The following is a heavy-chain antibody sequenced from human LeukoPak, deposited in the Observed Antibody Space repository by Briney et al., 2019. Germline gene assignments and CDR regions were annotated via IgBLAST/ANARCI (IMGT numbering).Heavy chain of an antibody. D-gene: IGHD3-22*01. V-gene: IGHV4-39*07. CDR2: IYYSGST. J-gene: IGHJ4*02. CDR3: ARAPHFFDTSGSRYYFDY. CDR1: GGSISSSSYY. Sequence: SETLSLTCTVSGGSISSSSYYWGWIRQPPGKGLEWIGSIYYSGSTYYNPFLKSRVTISVDTSKNQFSLKLSSVTAADTAVYYCARAPHFFDTSGSRYYFDYWGQGALVTVSS.